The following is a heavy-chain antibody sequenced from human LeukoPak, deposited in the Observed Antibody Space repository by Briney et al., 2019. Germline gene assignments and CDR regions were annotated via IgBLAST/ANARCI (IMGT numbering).Heavy chain of an antibody. Sequence: ASVRVSCKASGYAFTNYGVGWLRLAPGQGLQWLGWISTFNGNTNYAQIVQDRVTMTTDTSTNTAYLELKSLRSDDTAVYYCARRHLIGNGYFDHWGQGTLVTVSS. J-gene: IGHJ4*02. CDR3: ARRHLIGNGYFDH. D-gene: IGHD1-1*01. CDR2: ISTFNGNT. V-gene: IGHV1-18*01. CDR1: GYAFTNYG.